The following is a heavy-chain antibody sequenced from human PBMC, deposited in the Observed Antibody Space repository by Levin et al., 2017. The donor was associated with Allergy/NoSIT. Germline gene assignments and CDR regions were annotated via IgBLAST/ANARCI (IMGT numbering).Heavy chain of an antibody. D-gene: IGHD1-26*01. V-gene: IGHV1-18*01. J-gene: IGHJ4*02. CDR1: GYTFTRYG. CDR2: ISAYNGKT. CDR3: ARLGLLDQKIDY. Sequence: GESLKISCKASGYTFTRYGIYWVRQAPGQGLEWMGWISAYNGKTNYAQKLQGRVTMTTDTSTSTAYMELRSLRSDDTAVYYCARLGLLDQKIDYWGQGTLVTVSS.